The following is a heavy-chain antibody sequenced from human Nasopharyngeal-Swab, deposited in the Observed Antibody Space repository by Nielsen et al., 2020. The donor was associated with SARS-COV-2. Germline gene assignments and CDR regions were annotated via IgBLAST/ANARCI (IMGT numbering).Heavy chain of an antibody. CDR1: GYTFTSYG. J-gene: IGHJ4*02. Sequence: ASVKVSCKASGYTFTSYGISWVRQAPGQGLEWMGWISAYNGNTNYAQKLQGRVTMITDTSTSTAYMELRSLRSDDTAVYYCARSWVPSHYYDSPYFDYWGQGTLVTVSS. CDR3: ARSWVPSHYYDSPYFDY. D-gene: IGHD3-22*01. V-gene: IGHV1-18*01. CDR2: ISAYNGNT.